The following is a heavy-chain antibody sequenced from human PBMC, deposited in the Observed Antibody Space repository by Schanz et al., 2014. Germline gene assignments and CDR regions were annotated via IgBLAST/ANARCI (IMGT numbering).Heavy chain of an antibody. CDR3: ARDAVALVPEYFMDV. J-gene: IGHJ6*03. CDR2: VWSDGNTK. Sequence: EQLVESGGGSLQPGGSLRLSCTASGFPFSRFSMIWVRQAPGKGPEWVALVWSDGNTKYYVDSVKGRFTISRDNSMNTLHLQMDGLRVEDTAVYYCARDAVALVPEYFMDVWGKGTPVTVSS. D-gene: IGHD2-15*01. CDR1: GFPFSRFS. V-gene: IGHV3-33*01.